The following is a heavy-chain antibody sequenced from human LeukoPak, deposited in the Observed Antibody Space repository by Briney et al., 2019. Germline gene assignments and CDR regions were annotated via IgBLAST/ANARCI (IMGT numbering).Heavy chain of an antibody. CDR2: ISWDGGST. CDR1: GFTFDDYA. CDR3: AKGQAYDSSGYYFFFDY. V-gene: IGHV3-43D*04. D-gene: IGHD3-22*01. Sequence: GGSLRLSCAASGFTFDDYAMHWVRQAPGKGLEWVSLISWDGGSTFYADSAKGRFTISRDNSKNSLYLQMNSLRAEDTALYYCAKGQAYDSSGYYFFFDYWGQGTLVTVSS. J-gene: IGHJ4*02.